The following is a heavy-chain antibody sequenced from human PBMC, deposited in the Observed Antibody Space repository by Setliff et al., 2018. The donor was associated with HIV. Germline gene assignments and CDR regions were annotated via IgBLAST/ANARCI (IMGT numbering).Heavy chain of an antibody. D-gene: IGHD3-22*01. CDR1: GGAFSGYA. CDR3: AKGYYHDSRGYPTGPAFDI. J-gene: IGHJ3*02. CDR2: LIPILGIA. V-gene: IGHV1-69*10. Sequence: SVKVSCKASGGAFSGYALSWVRQAPGQGLEWMGGLIPILGIAKYAQKFHGRVTISADTSTTTAYLGVSSLRSEDTAVYYCAKGYYHDSRGYPTGPAFDIWGQGTMVTVSS.